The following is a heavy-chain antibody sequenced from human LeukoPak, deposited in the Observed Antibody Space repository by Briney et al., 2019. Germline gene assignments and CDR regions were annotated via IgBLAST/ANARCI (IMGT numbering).Heavy chain of an antibody. Sequence: GGSLRLSCAASGFTFSSYEMNWVRQAPGKGLEWVSYISSSGSTIYYADSVKGRFTISRDNAKNSLYLQMNSLRAEDMAVYYCARDRGIFEAFDYWGQGTLVTVSS. D-gene: IGHD3-3*01. V-gene: IGHV3-48*03. CDR2: ISSSGSTI. J-gene: IGHJ4*02. CDR3: ARDRGIFEAFDY. CDR1: GFTFSSYE.